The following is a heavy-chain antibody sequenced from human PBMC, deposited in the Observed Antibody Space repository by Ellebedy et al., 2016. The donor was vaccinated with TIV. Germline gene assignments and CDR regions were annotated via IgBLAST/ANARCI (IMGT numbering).Heavy chain of an antibody. CDR1: GFSLSHARMG. CDR3: ARMEYSSSTFDY. Sequence: SGPTLVXPTETLTLTCTVSGFSLSHARMGVSWIRQPPGKALEWLAHIFSNDEKSYSTSLKSRLTISKDTSKNQVVLTMTNMDPVDTATYYCARMEYSSSTFDYWGQGTLVTVSS. CDR2: IFSNDEK. J-gene: IGHJ4*02. D-gene: IGHD6-6*01. V-gene: IGHV2-26*01.